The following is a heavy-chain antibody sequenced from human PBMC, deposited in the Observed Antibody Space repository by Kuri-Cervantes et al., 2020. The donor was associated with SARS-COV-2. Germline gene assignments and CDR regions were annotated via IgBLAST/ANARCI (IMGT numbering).Heavy chain of an antibody. CDR3: ARGRRELGVSYYYYYMDV. J-gene: IGHJ6*03. CDR1: GFTFSSYG. Sequence: SLKISCAASGFTFSSYGMHWVRQAPGKGLEWVAVIWYDGSNKYYADSVKGRFTISRDNSKNTLYLQMNSLRAEDTAVYYCARGRRELGVSYYYYYMDVWGKGTTVTVSS. D-gene: IGHD1-26*01. CDR2: IWYDGSNK. V-gene: IGHV3-33*01.